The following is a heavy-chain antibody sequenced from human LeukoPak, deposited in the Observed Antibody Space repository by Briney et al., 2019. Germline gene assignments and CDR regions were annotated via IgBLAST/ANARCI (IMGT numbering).Heavy chain of an antibody. CDR2: ISFDGSNK. Sequence: GGSLRLSCAASGFTFISYAMHWVRQAPGKGLEWVAVISFDGSNKYYADSVKGRFTISRDNSKNTLYLQMNSLRAEDTAVYYCARGFWGRFDYYDILTGLHYWGQGTLVTVSS. J-gene: IGHJ4*02. D-gene: IGHD3-9*01. CDR1: GFTFISYA. CDR3: ARGFWGRFDYYDILTGLHY. V-gene: IGHV3-30*04.